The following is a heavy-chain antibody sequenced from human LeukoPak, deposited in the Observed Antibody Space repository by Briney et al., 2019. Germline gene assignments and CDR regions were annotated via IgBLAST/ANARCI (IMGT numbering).Heavy chain of an antibody. CDR1: GGSFSGYY. J-gene: IGHJ4*02. V-gene: IGHV4-59*01. Sequence: PSETLSLTCAVYGGSFSGYYWSWIRQPPGKGLEWIGYIYYSGSTNYNPSLKSRVTISVDTSKNQFSLKLSSVTAADTAVYYCARDAPAARPGGFDYWGQGTLVTVSS. CDR3: ARDAPAARPGGFDY. CDR2: IYYSGST. D-gene: IGHD6-6*01.